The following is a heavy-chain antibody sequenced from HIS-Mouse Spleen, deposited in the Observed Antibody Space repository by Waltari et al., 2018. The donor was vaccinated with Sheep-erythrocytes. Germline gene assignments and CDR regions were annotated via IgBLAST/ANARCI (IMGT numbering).Heavy chain of an antibody. CDR1: GFTFSSYS. D-gene: IGHD1-1*01. J-gene: IGHJ3*02. Sequence: CAASGFTFSSYSMNWVRQAPGKGLEWVSSISSSSSYIYYADSVKGRLTISRDNAKNSLYLQMNSLRAEDTAVYYCARDTGTDAFDIWGQGTMVTVSS. CDR2: ISSSSSYI. V-gene: IGHV3-21*01. CDR3: ARDTGTDAFDI.